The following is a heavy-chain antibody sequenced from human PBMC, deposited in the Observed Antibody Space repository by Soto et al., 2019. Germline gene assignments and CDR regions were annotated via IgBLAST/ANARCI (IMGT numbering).Heavy chain of an antibody. Sequence: EVQLLESGGDLVQPGGSLRLSSAASGFAFSYYSLSWVRRAPGKGLEWVSGISGTGYSTYYIASVKGRFTRSRDNSKNTLYLQMNSLRVEDTAIYYCARSLGNHWIDYYFYYWCQGTRVTVSS. CDR1: GFAFSYYS. D-gene: IGHD1-1*01. V-gene: IGHV3-23*01. CDR2: ISGTGYST. CDR3: ARSLGNHWIDYYFYY. J-gene: IGHJ4*02.